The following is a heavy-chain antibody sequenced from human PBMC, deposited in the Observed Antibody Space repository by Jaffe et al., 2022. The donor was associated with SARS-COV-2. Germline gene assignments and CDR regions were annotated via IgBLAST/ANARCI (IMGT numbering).Heavy chain of an antibody. D-gene: IGHD3-10*01. CDR2: IHHRGST. J-gene: IGHJ3*02. CDR1: GSSISSGYY. Sequence: QVQLQESGPGLVKPSETLSLTCTVSGSSISSGYYWGWIRQPPGKGLEWIGSIHHRGSTNYSPSLRSRVTISVDTSKNQFSLKVTSVTAADTAVYHCAVWFGERHDAFDIWGQGTVVTVSS. V-gene: IGHV4-38-2*02. CDR3: AVWFGERHDAFDI.